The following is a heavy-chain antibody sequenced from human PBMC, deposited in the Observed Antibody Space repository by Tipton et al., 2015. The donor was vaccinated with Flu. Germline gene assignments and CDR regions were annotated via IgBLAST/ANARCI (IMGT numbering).Heavy chain of an antibody. CDR3: ASYSSSYFDY. CDR1: GGSMSSYY. Sequence: TLSLTCTVSGGSMSSYYWAWIRQPAGKGLEWIGRMYTSGSTHYNPSLKSRVTISVDTSKNQFSLKLSSVTAADTAVYYCASYSSSYFDYWGQGTLVTVSS. V-gene: IGHV4-4*07. D-gene: IGHD6-6*01. J-gene: IGHJ4*02. CDR2: MYTSGST.